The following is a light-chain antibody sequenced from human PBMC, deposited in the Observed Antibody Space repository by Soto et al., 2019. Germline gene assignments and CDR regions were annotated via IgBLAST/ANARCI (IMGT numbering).Light chain of an antibody. CDR3: CSHAGSYLYV. CDR1: SSDVGGYNY. J-gene: IGLJ1*01. Sequence: QSALTQPRSVSGSPGQSVTISCTGTSSDVGGYNYVSWYQQHPGKAPKLMIYDVSKRPSGVPDRFSGSKSGNTASLTIYGLQAEDDADYYCCSHAGSYLYVFRTGTTVTVL. CDR2: DVS. V-gene: IGLV2-11*01.